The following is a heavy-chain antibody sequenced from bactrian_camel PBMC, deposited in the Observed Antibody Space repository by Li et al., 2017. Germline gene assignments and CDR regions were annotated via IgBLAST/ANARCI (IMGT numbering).Heavy chain of an antibody. CDR2: VDRRNDT. V-gene: IGHV3S6*01. CDR3: AARPMGACYLDSWNRSATYKY. D-gene: IGHD1*01. J-gene: IGHJ4*01. Sequence: HVQLVESGGGLVQPGGSLRLSCVASGYPYGTFCLAWFRQVPGKEREVVAMVDRRNDTQYADSVQGRFTIPRDNAKKMLYLEMNNLKLEETAMYYCAARPMGACYLDSWNRSATYKYFGPGTQVTVS. CDR1: GYPYGTFC.